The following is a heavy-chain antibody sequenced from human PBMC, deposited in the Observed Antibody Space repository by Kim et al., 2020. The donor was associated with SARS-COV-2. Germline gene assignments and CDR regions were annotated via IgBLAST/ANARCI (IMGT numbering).Heavy chain of an antibody. Sequence: GGSLRLSCAASGFTFSSYGMHWVRQAPGKGLEWVAVISYDGSNKYYADSVKGRFTISRDNSKNMLYLQMNSLRADDTAVYYCARGWFSGGATRAADYWGQGTLVTVSS. CDR3: ARGWFSGGATRAADY. D-gene: IGHD1-26*01. CDR2: ISYDGSNK. J-gene: IGHJ4*02. V-gene: IGHV3-30*03. CDR1: GFTFSSYG.